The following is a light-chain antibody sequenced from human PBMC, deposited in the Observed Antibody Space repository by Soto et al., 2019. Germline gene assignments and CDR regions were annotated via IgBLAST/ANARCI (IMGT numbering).Light chain of an antibody. V-gene: IGLV2-23*01. CDR2: EGS. CDR1: SSDVGSYKF. Sequence: SVLTQPASVSGSPGQSITISCTGTSSDVGSYKFVSWYQHHPGKAPKLMIYEGSKRPSGVSNPFSGSKSGNTASLTISGLXAEDEADYYCCSYAGRSTPYVFGTGTKVTVL. J-gene: IGLJ1*01. CDR3: CSYAGRSTPYV.